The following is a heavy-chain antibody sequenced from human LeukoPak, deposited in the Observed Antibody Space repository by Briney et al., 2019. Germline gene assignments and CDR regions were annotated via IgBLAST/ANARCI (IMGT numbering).Heavy chain of an antibody. J-gene: IGHJ6*02. CDR2: INSDGSST. V-gene: IGHV3-74*01. CDR3: AREALTVDHGMDV. Sequence: GGSLRLSCAASGFTFSSYWMHWVRQAPGKGPVWVSRINSDGSSTSYADSVKGRFTISRDNAKNSLYLQMNSLRAEDTAVYYCAREALTVDHGMDVWGQGTTVTVSS. D-gene: IGHD4-23*01. CDR1: GFTFSSYW.